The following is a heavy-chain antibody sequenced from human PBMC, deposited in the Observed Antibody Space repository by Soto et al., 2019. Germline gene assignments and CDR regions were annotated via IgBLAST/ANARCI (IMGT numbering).Heavy chain of an antibody. CDR2: ISDSGGTV. V-gene: IGHV3-48*03. CDR1: GFTFSSYE. CDR3: ARDLLHYDFWSGYSAYFYYGMDV. Sequence: RLSCAASGFTFSSYEMNWVRQAPGQGLEWVSYISDSGGTVYYADSVKGRFTVSRDNAQNSVYLQMNSLRTEDTAVYYCARDLLHYDFWSGYSAYFYYGMDVWGPGTTVTV. D-gene: IGHD3-3*01. J-gene: IGHJ6*02.